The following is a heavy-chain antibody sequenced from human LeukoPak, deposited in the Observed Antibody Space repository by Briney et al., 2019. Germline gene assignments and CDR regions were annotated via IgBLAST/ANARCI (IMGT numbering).Heavy chain of an antibody. V-gene: IGHV4-39*01. CDR2: IYYSGST. D-gene: IGHD1-26*01. CDR3: ASPSVGAITGIDY. Sequence: SETLSLTCTVSGGSITSSSYYWGWIRQPPGKGQEWIGSIYYSGSTCYNPSLKSRVTISVDTSKKQFSLKLTSVTAADTAVYYCASPSVGAITGIDYWGQGSLVTVSS. J-gene: IGHJ4*02. CDR1: GGSITSSSYY.